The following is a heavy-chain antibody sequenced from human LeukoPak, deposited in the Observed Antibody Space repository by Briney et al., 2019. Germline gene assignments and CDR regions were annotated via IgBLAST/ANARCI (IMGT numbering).Heavy chain of an antibody. V-gene: IGHV4-34*01. CDR2: INHSGST. J-gene: IGHJ4*02. CDR3: ARDASRIQLWPL. D-gene: IGHD5-18*01. Sequence: SETLSLTCAVYGASFSGYYWNWIRQPPGKGLEWIGEINHSGSTNYNPSLKSRVTISVDTSKNQFSLKLSSVTAADTAIYYCARDASRIQLWPLWGQGTLVTVSS. CDR1: GASFSGYY.